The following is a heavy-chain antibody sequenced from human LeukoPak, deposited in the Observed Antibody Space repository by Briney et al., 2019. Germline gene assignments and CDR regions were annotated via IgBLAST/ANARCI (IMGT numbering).Heavy chain of an antibody. CDR1: GYSFTSYW. D-gene: IGHD2/OR15-2a*01. J-gene: IGHJ4*02. Sequence: GESLKISCKGSGYSFTSYWIGWVGQMPGKGLEGMGFIYPGGSDTRYSPSFQGQVTISADKSISTAYLQWSSLKASDTAMYYCARFFHGLPPDYWGQGTLVTVSS. CDR3: ARFFHGLPPDY. V-gene: IGHV5-51*01. CDR2: IYPGGSDT.